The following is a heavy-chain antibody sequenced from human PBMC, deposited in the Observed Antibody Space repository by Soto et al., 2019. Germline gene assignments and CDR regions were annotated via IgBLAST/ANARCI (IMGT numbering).Heavy chain of an antibody. J-gene: IGHJ4*02. Sequence: QVQLVQSGAEVKKPGSSVKVSCKASGDTFNFYSINWVRQAPGLGLEWVGRFNPILSMSNSAQKSQGRVTLTADKSASTAYMVLSSLRSDDTAMYYCATSYGSGSRAFDYWGQGALVTVSS. CDR3: ATSYGSGSRAFDY. V-gene: IGHV1-69*02. CDR2: FNPILSMS. CDR1: GDTFNFYS. D-gene: IGHD3-10*01.